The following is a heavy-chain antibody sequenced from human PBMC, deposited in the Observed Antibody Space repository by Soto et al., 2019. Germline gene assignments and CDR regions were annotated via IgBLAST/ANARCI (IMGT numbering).Heavy chain of an antibody. CDR1: GFTFDDYA. D-gene: IGHD3-9*01. CDR2: ISWNSAII. V-gene: IGHV3-9*01. J-gene: IGHJ4*01. Sequence: EVHLVESGGGLVQPGRSLRLSCAASGFTFDDYAMHWVRQAPGKGLEWVSGISWNSAIIAYADSVKGRFTISRDNAKNSLYLQMNSLRPEDTAFYYCAKDGRYFSPQYYFDSWGHGTLVTVSS. CDR3: AKDGRYFSPQYYFDS.